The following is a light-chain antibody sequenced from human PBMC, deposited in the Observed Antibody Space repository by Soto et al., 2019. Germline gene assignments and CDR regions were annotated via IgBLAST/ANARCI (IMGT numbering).Light chain of an antibody. J-gene: IGLJ1*01. CDR2: AVS. Sequence: LTQTGWVCGSPGQSSTISCRGTSSDIGSYDHVAWYQQFPGKSPKLIIYAVSDRPSGVSDRFSGSKSGISASLTISGLQTEDEADYCCISYTDRQSYLFGTGTKVTVL. CDR3: ISYTDRQSYL. CDR1: SSDIGSYDH. V-gene: IGLV2-14*03.